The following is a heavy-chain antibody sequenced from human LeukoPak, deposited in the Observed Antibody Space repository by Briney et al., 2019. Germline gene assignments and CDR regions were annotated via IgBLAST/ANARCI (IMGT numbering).Heavy chain of an antibody. Sequence: QTSQTLSLTCTVSGGSISSGDYYWSWIRQPPGKGLEWIGYIYYSGSTYYNPSLKSRATISVDTSKNQFSLKLSSVTAADTAVYYCAREYSSPSGIDYWGQGTLVTVSS. D-gene: IGHD6-13*01. V-gene: IGHV4-30-4*01. J-gene: IGHJ4*02. CDR3: AREYSSPSGIDY. CDR1: GGSISSGDYY. CDR2: IYYSGST.